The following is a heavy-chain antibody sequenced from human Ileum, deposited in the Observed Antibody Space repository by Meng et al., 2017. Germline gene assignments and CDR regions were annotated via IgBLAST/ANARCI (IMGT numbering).Heavy chain of an antibody. CDR3: AKDIHWGASDY. D-gene: IGHD7-27*01. CDR1: GFGFRSYW. V-gene: IGHV3-74*03. CDR2: INPDGSNT. J-gene: IGHJ4*02. Sequence: VLLVQSGGGLVQPGGSLRLSCAASGFGFRSYWMHWFRQVPGKGLVWVSRINPDGSNTKYADFVKGRFTISRDNAKNTLYLQLNSLGAEDTAIYYCAKDIHWGASDYWGQGTLVTVSS.